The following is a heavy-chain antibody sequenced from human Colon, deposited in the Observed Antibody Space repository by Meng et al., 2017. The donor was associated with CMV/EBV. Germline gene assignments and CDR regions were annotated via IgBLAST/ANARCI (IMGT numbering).Heavy chain of an antibody. D-gene: IGHD6-19*01. CDR2: IYSTGRT. J-gene: IGHJ3*01. Sequence: GESLKISCIASGISVSGNYMTWVRQAPGKGLEWLSVIYSTGRTYYAASAKGRFTISRDTSQNTVFLQMDALRVEDTAVYFCARVSSAGLALDVWGQGAMVTVSS. V-gene: IGHV3-53*01. CDR3: ARVSSAGLALDV. CDR1: GISVSGNY.